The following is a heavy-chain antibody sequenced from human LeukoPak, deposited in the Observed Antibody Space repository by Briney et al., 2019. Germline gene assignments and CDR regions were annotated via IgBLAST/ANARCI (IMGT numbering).Heavy chain of an antibody. D-gene: IGHD2-15*01. V-gene: IGHV4-59*12. J-gene: IGHJ4*02. CDR1: GGSINNYY. Sequence: KPSETLSLTCTVSGGSINNYYWSWIRQPPGKGLEWIGYIYYSGSTNYNPSLKSRVTISLDTSKNQFSLKLNSVTAADTAVYYCARNVGRYCSGGSCLDYWGQGTLVTVSS. CDR3: ARNVGRYCSGGSCLDY. CDR2: IYYSGST.